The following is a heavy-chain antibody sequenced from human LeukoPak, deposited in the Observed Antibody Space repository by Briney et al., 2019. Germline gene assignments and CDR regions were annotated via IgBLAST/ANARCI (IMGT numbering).Heavy chain of an antibody. Sequence: SETLSLTCTVSGGSISSYYWSWIRQSPGKGLEWIGYISYSGDTNYNPSLKSRVTMSVDTSKKQFSLNLKFVTAADTAIYYCARDGNNFLNPGMHFFKYWGQGTLVTVSS. D-gene: IGHD1/OR15-1a*01. CDR3: ARDGNNFLNPGMHFFKY. CDR2: ISYSGDT. CDR1: GGSISSYY. V-gene: IGHV4-59*01. J-gene: IGHJ4*02.